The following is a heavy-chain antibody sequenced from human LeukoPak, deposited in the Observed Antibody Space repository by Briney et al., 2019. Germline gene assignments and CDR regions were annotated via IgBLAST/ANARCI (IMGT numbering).Heavy chain of an antibody. CDR3: ARRPSQYSGYEN. CDR2: ITAYNDDT. D-gene: IGHD5-12*01. Sequence: ASVKVSCKASGHIFSNYGINWIRQAPGQGLGWMGWITAYNDDTNYAQKLQGRVTMTTDTSTSTAYMELRSLRSDDTAVYYCARRPSQYSGYENWGQGTLVTVSS. J-gene: IGHJ4*02. CDR1: GHIFSNYG. V-gene: IGHV1-18*01.